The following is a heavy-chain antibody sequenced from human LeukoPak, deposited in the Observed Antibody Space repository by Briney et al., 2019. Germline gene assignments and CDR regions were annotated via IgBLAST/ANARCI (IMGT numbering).Heavy chain of an antibody. J-gene: IGHJ4*02. V-gene: IGHV3-11*01. CDR1: GFTFSDYY. D-gene: IGHD5-12*01. Sequence: GGSLRLSCAASGFTFSDYYMSWVRQAPGKGLEWVSYITGSGSTKYYADSVKGRFTISRDSAKSSLYLQMNSLRAEDTAVYYCARDGYSGYDGYYFDYWGQGTLVTVSS. CDR2: ITGSGSTK. CDR3: ARDGYSGYDGYYFDY.